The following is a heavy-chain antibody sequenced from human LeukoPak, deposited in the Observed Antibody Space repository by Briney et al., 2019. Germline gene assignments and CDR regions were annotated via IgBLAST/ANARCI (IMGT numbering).Heavy chain of an antibody. Sequence: GGSLRLSCAASGFTFSDHYMDWVRQAPGKGLEWVGRTRNKANSYTTEYAASVKGRFTIPRDDSKNSLYLQMNSLKTEDTAVYYCTRVVLVGTTYSYFDYWGQGTLVTVSS. V-gene: IGHV3-72*01. CDR3: TRVVLVGTTYSYFDY. CDR2: TRNKANSYTT. CDR1: GFTFSDHY. J-gene: IGHJ4*02. D-gene: IGHD1-26*01.